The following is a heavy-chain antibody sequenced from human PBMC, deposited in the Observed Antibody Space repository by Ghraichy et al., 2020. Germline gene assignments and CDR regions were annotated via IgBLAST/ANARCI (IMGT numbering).Heavy chain of an antibody. V-gene: IGHV3-7*01. Sequence: GGSLRLSCAASGFTFSNYWMNRVRQAPGKGLEWVANIKQDGSEKSYVDSVKGRFTISRDNAKNSLYLQMNSLRAEDTAVYYCARGVRTDCDGDCYPSAFDYWGQGTLVTVSS. D-gene: IGHD2-21*02. J-gene: IGHJ4*02. CDR3: ARGVRTDCDGDCYPSAFDY. CDR1: GFTFSNYW. CDR2: IKQDGSEK.